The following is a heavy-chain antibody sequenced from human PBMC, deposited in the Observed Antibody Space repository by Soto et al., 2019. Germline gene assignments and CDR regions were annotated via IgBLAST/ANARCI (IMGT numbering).Heavy chain of an antibody. Sequence: EVQLVESGGMLVQPGGSLRLSCAASGLTLSTSSMNWVRQAPGKGLEWISYIRRHTSVTAYADSVKGRFTISRDSAKNSLYLQMDSLRVEDTAVYSCGKVADSGYYTVDRWGHGTLVTVSS. CDR3: GKVADSGYYTVDR. CDR2: IRRHTSVT. J-gene: IGHJ5*02. CDR1: GLTLSTSS. D-gene: IGHD3-22*01. V-gene: IGHV3-48*01.